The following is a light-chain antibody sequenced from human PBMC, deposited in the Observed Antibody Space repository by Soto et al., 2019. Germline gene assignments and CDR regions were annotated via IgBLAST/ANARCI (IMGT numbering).Light chain of an antibody. CDR2: GNS. V-gene: IGLV1-40*01. CDR3: QSYDSSLSVVV. Sequence: QSVLTQPPSVSGAPGQRVTISCTGSSSNIGAGYDVHWYQQFPGTAPKLLIYGNSNRPSGVPDRFSGSKSGTSASLAITGVQAEDEADYYCQSYDSSLSVVVFGGGTKLTVL. J-gene: IGLJ2*01. CDR1: SSNIGAGYD.